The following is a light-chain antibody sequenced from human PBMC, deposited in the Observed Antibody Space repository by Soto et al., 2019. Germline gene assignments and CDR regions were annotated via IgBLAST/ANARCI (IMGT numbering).Light chain of an antibody. V-gene: IGKV1-39*01. Sequence: DIQMTQSPSSLSASVGDRVTITCRASQTISRYLNWYQQKPVKAPELLMHAASSLQSRVPSTFSGSGSGTDFSLTISGLQHEDFASYCCQQSYTTPYTFGQGTKLEIK. CDR2: AAS. CDR1: QTISRY. CDR3: QQSYTTPYT. J-gene: IGKJ2*01.